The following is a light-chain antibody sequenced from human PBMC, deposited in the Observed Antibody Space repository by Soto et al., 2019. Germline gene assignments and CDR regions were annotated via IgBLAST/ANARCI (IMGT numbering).Light chain of an antibody. CDR2: GTS. CDR3: QQYNSQPRT. Sequence: DIQMTQSPSSLSASVGDRVTITCRASQGISTFLNWYQQPPGKAPKVLIYGTSTLKSGVPSRFSGSGSGTDFTLTISSLQPEDIATYYCQQYNSQPRTFGRGTRVEIK. J-gene: IGKJ4*01. V-gene: IGKV1-39*01. CDR1: QGISTF.